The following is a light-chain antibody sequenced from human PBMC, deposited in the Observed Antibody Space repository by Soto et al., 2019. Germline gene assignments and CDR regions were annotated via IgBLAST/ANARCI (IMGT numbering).Light chain of an antibody. J-gene: IGLJ2*01. CDR2: SNA. V-gene: IGLV1-47*02. CDR1: SSNIETND. Sequence: QSVLTQPPSASGTPGQRVTISCSGSSSNIETNDIYWHQQLPGSAPKLLIYSNAQRPSGVPDRFSASKSGTSASLAISGLRSEDEAEYFCATWDDSLSGVVFGGGTKLTVL. CDR3: ATWDDSLSGVV.